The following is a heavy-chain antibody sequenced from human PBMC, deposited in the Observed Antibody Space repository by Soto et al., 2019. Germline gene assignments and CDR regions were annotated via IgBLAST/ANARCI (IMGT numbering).Heavy chain of an antibody. Sequence: EVQLVESGGGLVQPGGSLRLSCVASGFTFSDYYMDWVRQVPGKGLEWVGRTRNKANSYSTEYAPSVKGRFTISRHDLEDSMYLQMNSLKTEDTAVYYCARDTGGSYDYWGQGALVTVSS. V-gene: IGHV3-72*01. D-gene: IGHD1-26*01. CDR1: GFTFSDYY. J-gene: IGHJ4*02. CDR2: TRNKANSYST. CDR3: ARDTGGSYDY.